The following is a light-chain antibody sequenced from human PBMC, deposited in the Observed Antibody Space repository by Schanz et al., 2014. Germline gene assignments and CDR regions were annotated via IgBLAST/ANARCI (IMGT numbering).Light chain of an antibody. J-gene: IGKJ1*01. Sequence: EVVMTQSPASLSVSPGERATLSCRASQRVSSDLAWYQQRPGQAPRLLIYGASTRVTGIPARFSGSGSGTEFTLTISTLQSEDFGVYYCQQYNNWPRTFGQGTKVEIK. CDR1: QRVSSD. CDR3: QQYNNWPRT. CDR2: GAS. V-gene: IGKV3-15*01.